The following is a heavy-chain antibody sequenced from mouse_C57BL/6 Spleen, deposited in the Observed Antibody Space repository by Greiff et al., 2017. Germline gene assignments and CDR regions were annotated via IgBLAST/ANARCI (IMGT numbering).Heavy chain of an antibody. V-gene: IGHV1-75*01. CDR1: GYTFTDYY. CDR2: IFPGSGST. Sequence: QVQLQQSGPELVKPGASVKISCKASGYTFTDYYINWVKQRPGQGLEWIGWIFPGSGSTYYNEKFKGKATLTVDKSSSTAYMLLSSLTSEDSAVYFCARSWETNSPAWFAYWGQGTLVTVSA. CDR3: ARSWETNSPAWFAY. D-gene: IGHD4-1*01. J-gene: IGHJ3*01.